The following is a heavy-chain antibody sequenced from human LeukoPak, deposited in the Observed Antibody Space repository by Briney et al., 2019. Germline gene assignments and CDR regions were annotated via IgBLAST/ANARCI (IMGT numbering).Heavy chain of an antibody. CDR2: ISGSGGST. Sequence: GGSLRLSCAASGFTFSSYAMSWVRQAPGKGLEWVSAISGSGGSTYYADSVKGRFTISRDNSKNTLYLQMNSLRAEDTAVYYCTTDLGYYGSGRPYYWGQGALVTVSS. V-gene: IGHV3-23*01. D-gene: IGHD3-10*01. CDR3: TTDLGYYGSGRPYY. J-gene: IGHJ4*02. CDR1: GFTFSSYA.